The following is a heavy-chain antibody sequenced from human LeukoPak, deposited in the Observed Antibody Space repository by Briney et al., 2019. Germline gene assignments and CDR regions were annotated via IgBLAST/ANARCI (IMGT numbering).Heavy chain of an antibody. CDR2: INQDGSEK. J-gene: IGHJ4*02. V-gene: IGHV3-7*01. CDR1: GFTFDDYW. Sequence: GGSLRLSCGASGFTFDDYWMSWVRQAPGQGLEWVANINQDGSEKYYLDSAKGRFTISRDNAKNSLYLQMNILRAENTAVYYCAREGGNYYGYWGQRTLVTVFS. D-gene: IGHD3-22*01. CDR3: AREGGNYYGY.